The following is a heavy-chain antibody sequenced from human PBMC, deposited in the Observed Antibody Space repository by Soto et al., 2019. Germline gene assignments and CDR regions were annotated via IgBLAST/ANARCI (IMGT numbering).Heavy chain of an antibody. D-gene: IGHD3-3*01. V-gene: IGHV3-33*01. J-gene: IGHJ6*02. CDR3: ARSGYYRDYYYVMDV. CDR2: IWYDGSNK. CDR1: GFTFSSDG. Sequence: QVQLVESGGGGVQPGRSLRLSCAASGFTFSSDGMHWGRQAPCKGLEWVSVIWYDGSNKYYADSLKGRFTISRDNSNKTLYLHMNSLGDEDRAVYYGARSGYYRDYYYVMDVCGQGTTVTVSS.